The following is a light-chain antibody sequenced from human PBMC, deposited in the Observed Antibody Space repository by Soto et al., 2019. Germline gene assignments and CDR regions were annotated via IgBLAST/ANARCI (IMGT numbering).Light chain of an antibody. J-gene: IGLJ1*01. CDR2: SNN. V-gene: IGLV1-47*02. Sequence: QSVLTQPPSASGTPGQRVSISCSGYSSSIGTNFVYWYQQLPGTAPKVLIHSNNQRPSGVPDRFSGSKSGTSASLAISGLQSEDEADYYCAAWDDNLSTYVFGSGTKVTV. CDR3: AAWDDNLSTYV. CDR1: SSSIGTNF.